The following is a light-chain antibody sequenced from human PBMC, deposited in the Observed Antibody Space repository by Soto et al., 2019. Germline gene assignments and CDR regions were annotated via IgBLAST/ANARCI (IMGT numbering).Light chain of an antibody. Sequence: QSALTQPASVSGSPGQSITISCTGTSGDVGGYDYVSWYQQSPGKAPKLIIYEVSTRPSGVTNPFSGSKSDNTASLTISGLQGEDEADDYGNSYRSRGTHVCGTGTKLTVL. CDR2: EVS. J-gene: IGLJ1*01. V-gene: IGLV2-14*01. CDR1: SGDVGGYDY. CDR3: NSYRSRGTHV.